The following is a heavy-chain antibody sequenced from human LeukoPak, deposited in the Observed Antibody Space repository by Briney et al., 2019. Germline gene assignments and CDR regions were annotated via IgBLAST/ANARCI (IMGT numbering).Heavy chain of an antibody. Sequence: GASVKVSCKASGYSFTGYYMHRVRQAPGQGLEWMGWINPNSGGTNYAQKFQGRVTMIRDTPISTAYLELSRLRSDDTAVHYCARQYDRSGYSPFDYWGQGTLVTVSS. CDR2: INPNSGGT. CDR3: ARQYDRSGYSPFDY. D-gene: IGHD3-22*01. CDR1: GYSFTGYY. J-gene: IGHJ4*02. V-gene: IGHV1-2*02.